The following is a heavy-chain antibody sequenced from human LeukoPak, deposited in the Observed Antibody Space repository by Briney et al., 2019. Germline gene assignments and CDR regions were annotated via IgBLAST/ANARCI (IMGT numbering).Heavy chain of an antibody. V-gene: IGHV4-38-2*02. Sequence: PSETLSLTCTVSNFSISSGYYWGCIRQPPGKGLEWIGSLYHTGSTYYNPSLKSRVASSVDTSKNQFSLKLSSVTAADTAVYYCARSSTAARYCSGGSCGEYNWFDPWGQGTLVTVSS. CDR2: LYHTGST. CDR1: NFSISSGYY. D-gene: IGHD2-15*01. CDR3: ARSSTAARYCSGGSCGEYNWFDP. J-gene: IGHJ5*02.